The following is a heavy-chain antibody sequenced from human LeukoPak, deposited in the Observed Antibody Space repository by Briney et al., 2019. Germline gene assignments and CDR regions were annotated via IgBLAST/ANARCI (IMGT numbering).Heavy chain of an antibody. Sequence: GESLKISCKGSGYSFRNYWIGWVRQMPGKGLEWMGIIYPGDSDTRYSPSFQGQVTISADKSISTAYLQWSSLTASDTAMYYCARSLSSSWFRFDYWGQGTLVTVSS. V-gene: IGHV5-51*01. CDR2: IYPGDSDT. CDR3: ARSLSSSWFRFDY. D-gene: IGHD6-13*01. J-gene: IGHJ4*02. CDR1: GYSFRNYW.